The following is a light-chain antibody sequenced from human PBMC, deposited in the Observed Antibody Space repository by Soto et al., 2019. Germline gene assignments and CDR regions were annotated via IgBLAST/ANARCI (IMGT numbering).Light chain of an antibody. CDR1: SSDIGDYKY. Sequence: QSALTQPASVSGSPGQSITISCTGTSSDIGDYKYVSWYQHHPGKAPKLMIYDVSNRPSGVSNRFSGSKSGDTASLTISGLQAEDEADYYCSSYTSSSTYVFGTGTKLTVL. CDR2: DVS. J-gene: IGLJ1*01. V-gene: IGLV2-14*03. CDR3: SSYTSSSTYV.